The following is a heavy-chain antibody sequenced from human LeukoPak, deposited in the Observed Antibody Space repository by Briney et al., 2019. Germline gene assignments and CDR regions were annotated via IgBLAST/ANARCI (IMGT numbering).Heavy chain of an antibody. CDR3: ARHSGSYDSSGYYSRNFDY. CDR1: GGSFSGYY. J-gene: IGHJ4*02. CDR2: INHSGST. V-gene: IGHV4-34*01. Sequence: SETLSLTCAVYGGSFSGYYWSWIRQPPGKGLEWIGEINHSGSTNYNPSLKSRVTISVDTSKNQFSLKLSSVTAADTAVYYCARHSGSYDSSGYYSRNFDYWGQGTLVTVSS. D-gene: IGHD3-22*01.